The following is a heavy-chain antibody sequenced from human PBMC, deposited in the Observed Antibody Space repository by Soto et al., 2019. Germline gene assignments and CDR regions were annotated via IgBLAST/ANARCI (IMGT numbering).Heavy chain of an antibody. CDR3: AREWIQLWLFDY. Sequence: GASVKVSCKASGYTFTSYDINWVRQATGQGLEWMGWMNPNSGNTGYAQKFQGRVTMTRNTSISTAYMELSSLRSEDTAVYYCAREWIQLWLFDYWGQGTLVTVSS. V-gene: IGHV1-8*01. CDR1: GYTFTSYD. CDR2: MNPNSGNT. J-gene: IGHJ4*02. D-gene: IGHD5-18*01.